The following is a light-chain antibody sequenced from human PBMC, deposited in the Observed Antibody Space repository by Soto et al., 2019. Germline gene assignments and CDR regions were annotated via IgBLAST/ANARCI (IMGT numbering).Light chain of an antibody. CDR1: QSISGW. CDR2: DAS. CDR3: QQYRSYSS. V-gene: IGKV1-5*01. Sequence: DIQMTQSPSTLSASVGDRVTITCRASQSISGWLAWYQQKPGKAPNLLISDASSLASGVPSRFSGSGSGTEFTLTITGLQPDDFATYYCQQYRSYSSFGQGTKLEIK. J-gene: IGKJ2*01.